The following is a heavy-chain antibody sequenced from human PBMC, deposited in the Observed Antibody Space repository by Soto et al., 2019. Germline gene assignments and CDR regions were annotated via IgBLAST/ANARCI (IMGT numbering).Heavy chain of an antibody. J-gene: IGHJ3*02. V-gene: IGHV3-11*01. Sequence: GGSLRLSCEASGFTFSDYYMSWIRQAPGKGLEWVSYISSSGSTIYYADYVKGRFTISRDNAKNSLYLQMNSLRAEDTAVYYCARGEIPYDYIWGSYRPAANAFDIWGQGTMVTVSS. CDR1: GFTFSDYY. CDR2: ISSSGSTI. D-gene: IGHD3-16*02. CDR3: ARGEIPYDYIWGSYRPAANAFDI.